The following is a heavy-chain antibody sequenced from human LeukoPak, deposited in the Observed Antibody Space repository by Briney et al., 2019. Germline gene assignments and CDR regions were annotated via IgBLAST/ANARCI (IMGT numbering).Heavy chain of an antibody. CDR1: GGSISSGDYY. V-gene: IGHV4-30-4*01. D-gene: IGHD6-13*01. CDR3: AREPIAAAGTGTWY. J-gene: IGHJ4*02. CDR2: IYYSGST. Sequence: SQTLSLTCTVSGGSISSGDYYWSWIRQPPGKGLEWIGYIYYSGSTYYNPSLKSRVTISVDTSKNQFSLKLSSVTAADTAVYYCAREPIAAAGTGTWYWGQGTLVTVSS.